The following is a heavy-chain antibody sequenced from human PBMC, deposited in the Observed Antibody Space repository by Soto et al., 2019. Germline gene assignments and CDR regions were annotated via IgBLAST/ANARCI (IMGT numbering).Heavy chain of an antibody. Sequence: GESLKISCAASGFTFSNAWMSWVRQAPGKGLEWVGRIKSKTDGGTTDYAAPVKGRFTISRDDSKNTLYLQMNSLKTEDTAVYYCTTVPGNDAFDIWGQGTMVTVSS. CDR3: TTVPGNDAFDI. CDR1: GFTFSNAW. J-gene: IGHJ3*02. CDR2: IKSKTDGGTT. V-gene: IGHV3-15*01. D-gene: IGHD1-26*01.